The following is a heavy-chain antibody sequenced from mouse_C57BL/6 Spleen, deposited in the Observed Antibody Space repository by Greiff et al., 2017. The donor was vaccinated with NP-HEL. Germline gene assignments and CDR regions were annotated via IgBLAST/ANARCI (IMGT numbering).Heavy chain of an antibody. CDR1: GYTFTSYW. J-gene: IGHJ3*01. CDR3: AREVYAWFAY. D-gene: IGHD2-14*01. Sequence: QVQLQQPGAELVRPGSSVKLSCKASGYTFTSYWMDWVKQRPGQGLEWIGNIYPSDSETHYNQKFKDKATLTVDKSSSTAYMQLSSLTSEDSAVYYCAREVYAWFAYWGQGTLVTVSA. CDR2: IYPSDSET. V-gene: IGHV1-61*01.